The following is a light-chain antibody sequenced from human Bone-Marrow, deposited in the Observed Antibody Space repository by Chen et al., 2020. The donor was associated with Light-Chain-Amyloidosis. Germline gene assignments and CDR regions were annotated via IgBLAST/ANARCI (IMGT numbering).Light chain of an antibody. CDR3: SSYTITNTLV. Sequence: QSALTQPASVSGSPGQSITISCTGTSSDVGGDNHVSWYQQHPDKAPKLMIYEGTNRRSWVPDRFSGSKSDNTASLTISELQTEDEADYFCSSYTITNTLVFGSGTRVTVL. CDR1: SSDVGGDNH. CDR2: EGT. V-gene: IGLV2-14*01. J-gene: IGLJ1*01.